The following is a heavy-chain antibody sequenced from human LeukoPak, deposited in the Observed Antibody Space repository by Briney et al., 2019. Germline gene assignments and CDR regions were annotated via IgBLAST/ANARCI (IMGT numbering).Heavy chain of an antibody. D-gene: IGHD6-19*01. V-gene: IGHV4-4*07. CDR2: IYSCGST. J-gene: IGHJ5*02. CDR3: ARLSYSSGWYRGGKIGWFDP. Sequence: PSETLSLTCTVSGGSITNYYWTWIRQPAGKGLKWIGCIYSCGSTNYNPSLKNRVTISVDTSNNQFSLKLSSVTAADTAVYYCARLSYSSGWYRGGKIGWFDPWGQGTLVTVSS. CDR1: GGSITNYY.